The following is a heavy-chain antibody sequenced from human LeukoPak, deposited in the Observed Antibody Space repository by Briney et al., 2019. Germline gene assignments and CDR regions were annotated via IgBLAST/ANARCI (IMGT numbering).Heavy chain of an antibody. J-gene: IGHJ3*02. Sequence: PSETLSLTCTVSGGSISSGDYYWSWIRQPPGKGLEWIGEINHSGSTNYNPSLKSRVTISVDTSKNQFSLKLSSVTAADTAVYYCASPRTLESAFDIWGQGTMVTVSS. D-gene: IGHD1-1*01. CDR2: INHSGST. CDR3: ASPRTLESAFDI. CDR1: GGSISSGDYY. V-gene: IGHV4-39*07.